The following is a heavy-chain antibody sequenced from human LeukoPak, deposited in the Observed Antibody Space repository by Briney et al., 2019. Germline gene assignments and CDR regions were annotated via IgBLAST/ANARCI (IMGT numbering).Heavy chain of an antibody. J-gene: IGHJ4*02. CDR3: ARDKIVGATNFDF. CDR1: GFTFSNFW. D-gene: IGHD1-26*01. CDR2: MKQDGSEK. V-gene: IGHV3-7*01. Sequence: GGSLRLSCAASGFTFSNFWMDWVRQVPGKGLEWVANMKQDGSEKYYVDSVEGRFTISRDNAKNSLYLQMNSLRAEDTAVYYCARDKIVGATNFDFWGQGTLVTVSS.